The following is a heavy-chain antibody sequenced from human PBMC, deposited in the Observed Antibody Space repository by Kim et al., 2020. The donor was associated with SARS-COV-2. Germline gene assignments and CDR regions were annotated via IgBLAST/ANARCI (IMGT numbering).Heavy chain of an antibody. V-gene: IGHV4-39*01. J-gene: IGHJ4*02. CDR2: IFHNGRT. CDR3: AAIFEY. Sequence: IFHNGRTNYNPSLKGRVTISMDSSKNQFSLKLASMTATDAAVYYCAAIFEYWGQGTLVPVSS.